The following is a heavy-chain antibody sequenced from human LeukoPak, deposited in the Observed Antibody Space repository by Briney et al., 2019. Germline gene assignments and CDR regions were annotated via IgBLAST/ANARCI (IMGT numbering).Heavy chain of an antibody. J-gene: IGHJ4*02. CDR1: GGSISSGSYY. CDR3: ARDTYYYDSSGYYQIDY. D-gene: IGHD3-22*01. V-gene: IGHV4-61*02. Sequence: PSETLSLTCTASGGSISSGSYYWSWIRQPAGKGLEWIGRIYTSGSTNYNPSLKSRVTISVDTSKNQFSLKLSSVTAADTAVYYCARDTYYYDSSGYYQIDYWGQGTLVTVSS. CDR2: IYTSGST.